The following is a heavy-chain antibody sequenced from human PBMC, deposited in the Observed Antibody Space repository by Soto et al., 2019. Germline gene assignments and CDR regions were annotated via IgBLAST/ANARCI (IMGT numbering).Heavy chain of an antibody. Sequence: HPGGSLRLSCAASGFTLSRDGMSWVRQAPGKGLEWVSLITDNGRSTYYADSVKGRFTISRDNTKNTLFLQMNSLRAEDTAVYYCAKERATTTAFDYWGQGALVTVSS. J-gene: IGHJ4*02. D-gene: IGHD4-17*01. CDR3: AKERATTTAFDY. CDR1: GFTLSRDG. V-gene: IGHV3-23*01. CDR2: ITDNGRST.